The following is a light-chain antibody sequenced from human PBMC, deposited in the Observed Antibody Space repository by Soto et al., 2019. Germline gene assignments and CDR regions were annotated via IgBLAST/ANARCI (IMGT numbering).Light chain of an antibody. J-gene: IGKJ5*01. CDR1: QIVGGDT. V-gene: IGKV3-20*01. CDR3: QQYHWAPDT. CDR2: GAS. Sequence: EIVLTQSPGTLSLSPGERATLSCRASQIVGGDTLAWFQQRPGQAPRLVIYGASNRAAGIPDRFSGSGSGTDFTLNVSRLEPEDFAMYYCQQYHWAPDTFGQGTRLEMK.